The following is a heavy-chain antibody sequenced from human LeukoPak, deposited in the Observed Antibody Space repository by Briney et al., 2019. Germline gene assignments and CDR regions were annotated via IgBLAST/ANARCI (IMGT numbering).Heavy chain of an antibody. V-gene: IGHV1-18*01. CDR3: ARGEFICTINTCYASALDS. Sequence: GASVKVSCKASGYTFTSYANSWVRQAPGQGLEWMGWIRAHNGDTNHAQQLQGRVTMTTDTSTRTAYMELRSLRSEDTAVYYCARGEFICTINTCYASALDSWGQGTLVTVSS. J-gene: IGHJ4*02. CDR2: IRAHNGDT. CDR1: GYTFTSYA. D-gene: IGHD2-2*01.